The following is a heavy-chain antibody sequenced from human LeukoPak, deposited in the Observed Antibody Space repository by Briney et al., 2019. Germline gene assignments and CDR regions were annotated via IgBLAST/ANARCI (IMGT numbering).Heavy chain of an antibody. CDR2: ISGSGGST. V-gene: IGHV3-23*01. Sequence: GGSLRLSCAASGFTFSSYAMSWVRQAPGKGLEWVSAISGSGGSTYYADSVKGRFTISRDSSKNMLYLQMISLRAEDTAVYYCARRRLTGYYEFWGQGTLVILSS. CDR3: ARRRLTGYYEF. J-gene: IGHJ4*02. D-gene: IGHD3-9*01. CDR1: GFTFSSYA.